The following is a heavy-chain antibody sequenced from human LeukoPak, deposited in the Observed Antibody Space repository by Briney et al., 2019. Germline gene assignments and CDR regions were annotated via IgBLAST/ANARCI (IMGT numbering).Heavy chain of an antibody. CDR3: ARGSDYYDSSGHFDY. Sequence: SETLSLTCTVSGGSIRSSYYYWGWIRQPPGKGLEWIGSIYDSGSTYYNPSLKSRVTISVDTSKNQFSLKLSSVTAADTAVYYCARGSDYYDSSGHFDYWGQGTLVTVSS. CDR1: GGSIRSSYYY. D-gene: IGHD3-22*01. J-gene: IGHJ4*02. CDR2: IYDSGST. V-gene: IGHV4-39*07.